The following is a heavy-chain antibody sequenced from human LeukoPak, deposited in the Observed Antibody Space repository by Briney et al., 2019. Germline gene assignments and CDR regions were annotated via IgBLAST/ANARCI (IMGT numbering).Heavy chain of an antibody. Sequence: ASVKVSCKASGGTFSSYAISWVRQAPGQGLEWMGGIIPIFGTANYAQKFQGRVTITTDESTSTAYMELSSLRSEGTAVYYCLVGATIDYYYYMDVWGKGTTVTVSS. CDR1: GGTFSSYA. J-gene: IGHJ6*03. CDR2: IIPIFGTA. D-gene: IGHD1-26*01. V-gene: IGHV1-69*05. CDR3: LVGATIDYYYYMDV.